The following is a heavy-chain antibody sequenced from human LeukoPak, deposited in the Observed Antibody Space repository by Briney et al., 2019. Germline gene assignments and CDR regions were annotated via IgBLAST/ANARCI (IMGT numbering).Heavy chain of an antibody. J-gene: IGHJ4*02. CDR2: IYHSGST. D-gene: IGHD2-2*01. CDR1: GYSISSGYY. Sequence: SETLSLTCAVSGYSISSGYYWGWIRQPPGKGLGWIGSIYHSGSTYYNPSLKSRVTISVDTSKNQFSLKLSSVTAADTAVYYCARLVVPAAILDYWGQGTLVTVSS. CDR3: ARLVVPAAILDY. V-gene: IGHV4-38-2*01.